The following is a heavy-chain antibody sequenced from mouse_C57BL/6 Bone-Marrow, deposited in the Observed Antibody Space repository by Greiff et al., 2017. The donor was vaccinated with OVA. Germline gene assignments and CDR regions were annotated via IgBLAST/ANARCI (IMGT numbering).Heavy chain of an antibody. D-gene: IGHD4-1*01. J-gene: IGHJ2*01. CDR2: IYPRSGNT. CDR3: ASPHWDVGY. Sequence: LVESGAELARPGASVKLSCKASGYTFTSYGISWVKQRTGQGLEWIGEIYPRSGNTYYNEKFKGKATLTAVKSSSTAYMELRSLTSEDSAVYFCASPHWDVGYWGQGTTLTVSS. V-gene: IGHV1-81*01. CDR1: GYTFTSYG.